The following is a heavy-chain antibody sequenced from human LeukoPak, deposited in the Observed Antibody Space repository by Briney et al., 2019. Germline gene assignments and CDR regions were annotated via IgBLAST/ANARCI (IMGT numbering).Heavy chain of an antibody. J-gene: IGHJ5*02. V-gene: IGHV4-4*02. Sequence: SETLSLTCAISGGSISSGAWWCWVRQPPGKGLEWIGEIHRSGSTYYNPSLESRLTMSLDTSKSQFSLKLSSVTAADTAVYYCARAYGSGSYYYNWFDPWGQGTLVTVSS. CDR3: ARAYGSGSYYYNWFDP. CDR2: IHRSGST. CDR1: GGSISSGAW. D-gene: IGHD3-10*01.